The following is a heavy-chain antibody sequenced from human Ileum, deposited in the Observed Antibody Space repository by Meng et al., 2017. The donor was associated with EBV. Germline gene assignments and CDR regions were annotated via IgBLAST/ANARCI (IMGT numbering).Heavy chain of an antibody. CDR1: GGSISGDIW. D-gene: IGHD1-7*01. J-gene: IGHJ4*02. CDR2: VYHRGDT. Sequence: QVQVQGSAPGLVKLSGTLSLTCTVSGGSISGDIWWSWVRQPPGKGLEWIGEVYHRGDTNYNPSLKSRVDISVDKSKNQFYLSLFSVTAADTAVYYCGRDQGRELINHWGQGTLVTVSS. CDR3: GRDQGRELINH. V-gene: IGHV4-4*02.